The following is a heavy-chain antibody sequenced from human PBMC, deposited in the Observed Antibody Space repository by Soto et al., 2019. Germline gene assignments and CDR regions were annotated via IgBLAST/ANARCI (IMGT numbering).Heavy chain of an antibody. D-gene: IGHD2-15*01. J-gene: IGHJ6*02. Sequence: ASVQVYCKASGYTFTSYDINWVRQATGQGLEWMGWMNPNSGNTGYAQKFQGRVTITRNTSISKAYMEKSSLRSEDTAVYYCAIGIYCSGGSFYRGYYYYYGMDVWGQGTTVTVS. V-gene: IGHV1-8*01. CDR3: AIGIYCSGGSFYRGYYYYYGMDV. CDR2: MNPNSGNT. CDR1: GYTFTSYD.